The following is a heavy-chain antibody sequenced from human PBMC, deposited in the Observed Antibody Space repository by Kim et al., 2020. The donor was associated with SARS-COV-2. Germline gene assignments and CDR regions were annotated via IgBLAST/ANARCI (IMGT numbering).Heavy chain of an antibody. J-gene: IGHJ4*01. CDR3: AKDGPLYDFWSGYPDY. CDR1: GFTFSSYG. V-gene: IGHV3-30*18. CDR2: ISYDGSNK. D-gene: IGHD3-3*01. Sequence: GGSLRLSCAASGFTFSSYGMHWVRQAPGKGLEWVAVISYDGSNKYYADSVKGRFTISRDNSKNTLYLQMNSLRAEDTAVYYCAKDGPLYDFWSGYPDYWG.